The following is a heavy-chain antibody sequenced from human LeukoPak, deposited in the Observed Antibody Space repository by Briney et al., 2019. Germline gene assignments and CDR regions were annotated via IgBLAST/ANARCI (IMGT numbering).Heavy chain of an antibody. CDR2: IKEDGSEI. CDR3: VTDKTGRHPSWFAY. V-gene: IGHV3-7*01. D-gene: IGHD3-10*01. CDR1: GFNFSTYW. Sequence: GGSLRLSCTASGFNFSTYWMTWVRQVPGKGLEWVANIKEDGSEIYYVDAVKGRFSISRDNAKTSLYLQMHSLSVADTGLYYFVTDKTGRHPSWFAYSDPRTLLTVS. J-gene: IGHJ4*02.